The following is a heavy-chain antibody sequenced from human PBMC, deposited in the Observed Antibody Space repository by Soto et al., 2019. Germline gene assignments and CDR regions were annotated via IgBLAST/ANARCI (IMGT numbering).Heavy chain of an antibody. CDR2: IIPIFGTA. Sequence: SVKVSCKASGGTFGSYAISWVRQAPGQGLEWMGGIIPIFGTANYAQKFQGRVTITADKSTSTAYMELSSLRSEDTAVYYCASLGYCSSTSCLDYWGQGTLVSVSA. CDR1: GGTFGSYA. V-gene: IGHV1-69*06. CDR3: ASLGYCSSTSCLDY. D-gene: IGHD2-2*01. J-gene: IGHJ4*02.